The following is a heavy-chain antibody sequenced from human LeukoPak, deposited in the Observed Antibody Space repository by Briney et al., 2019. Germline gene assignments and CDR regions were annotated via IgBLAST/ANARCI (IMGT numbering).Heavy chain of an antibody. Sequence: SGTLSLTCAVSGGSISSNNWWGWVRQPPGKGLEWIGEIYHSGSPNYNPSLKSRVTISVDKSRNHFSLNLSSVTAADTAVYYCARDRRELSLYFDYWGQGTLVTVSS. V-gene: IGHV4-4*02. CDR2: IYHSGSP. D-gene: IGHD3-16*02. CDR3: ARDRRELSLYFDY. CDR1: GGSISSNNW. J-gene: IGHJ4*02.